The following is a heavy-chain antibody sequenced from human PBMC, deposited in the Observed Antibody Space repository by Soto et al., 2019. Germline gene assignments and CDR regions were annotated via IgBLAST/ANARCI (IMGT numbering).Heavy chain of an antibody. J-gene: IGHJ4*02. CDR2: ISFSGSTI. CDR3: AGGDSGSFDS. V-gene: IGHV3-11*01. D-gene: IGHD3-16*01. Sequence: GSLRLSCAASGFTFSDYYFTWTRQAPGKGLEWVSYISFSGSTIYYADSVKGRFTISRDNAKNSLYLQMNNLRPEDTAVYYCAGGDSGSFDSWGQGTLVTVSS. CDR1: GFTFSDYY.